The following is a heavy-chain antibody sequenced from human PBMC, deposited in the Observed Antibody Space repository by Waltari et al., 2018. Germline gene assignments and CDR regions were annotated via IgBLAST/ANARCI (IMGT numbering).Heavy chain of an antibody. CDR3: AKPLDLIMVAATYDY. J-gene: IGHJ4*02. Sequence: EVQLLESGGGLVQPGGSLRLSCAASGFTFSSYAMSLVRQAPGKGLEWVSAISGSGGSTYYADSVKGRFTISRDNSKNTLYLQMNSLRAEDTAVYYCAKPLDLIMVAATYDYWGQGTLVTVSS. CDR1: GFTFSSYA. D-gene: IGHD2-15*01. CDR2: ISGSGGST. V-gene: IGHV3-23*01.